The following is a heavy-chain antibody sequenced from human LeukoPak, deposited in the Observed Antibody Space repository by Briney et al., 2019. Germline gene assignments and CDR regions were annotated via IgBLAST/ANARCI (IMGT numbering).Heavy chain of an antibody. CDR3: ARSSGKQWLLRL. V-gene: IGHV3-21*01. Sequence: GGSLRLSCAASGFTFSSYSMNWVRQAPGKGLEWVSSISSSSSYIYYADSVKGRFTISRDSAKNSLYLQMNSLRAEDTAVYYCARSSGKQWLLRLWGQGTLVTVSS. J-gene: IGHJ4*02. CDR1: GFTFSSYS. CDR2: ISSSSSYI. D-gene: IGHD6-19*01.